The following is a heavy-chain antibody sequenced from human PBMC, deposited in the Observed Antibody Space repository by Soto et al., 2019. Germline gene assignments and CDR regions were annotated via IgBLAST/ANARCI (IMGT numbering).Heavy chain of an antibody. CDR1: GGSISNYY. CDR3: ALLPGSPAVAGVAV. J-gene: IGHJ6*01. V-gene: IGHV4-59*01. Sequence: QVQLQESGPGLVKPSETLSLTCTVSGGSISNYYWSWVRQPPGKGLEWIGYSHYTGSTNYNPSLKSRVTLSVGTSKRQFSLKLSSVPAAATAVYACALLPGSPAVAGVAVWGRGTAVICSS. D-gene: IGHD2-15*01. CDR2: SHYTGST.